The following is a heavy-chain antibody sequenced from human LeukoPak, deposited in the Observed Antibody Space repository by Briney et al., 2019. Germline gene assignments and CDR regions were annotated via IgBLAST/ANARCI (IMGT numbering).Heavy chain of an antibody. Sequence: SGGSLTLTCAASGYTFSSYAMSWVRQAPGKGLEWVSAISGSGGSTYYADSVKGRFTISRDNSKNTLYLQMNSLRAEDTAVYYCAKDQLAALLDWGQGTLVTVSS. D-gene: IGHD1-1*01. J-gene: IGHJ4*02. V-gene: IGHV3-23*01. CDR3: AKDQLAALLD. CDR1: GYTFSSYA. CDR2: ISGSGGST.